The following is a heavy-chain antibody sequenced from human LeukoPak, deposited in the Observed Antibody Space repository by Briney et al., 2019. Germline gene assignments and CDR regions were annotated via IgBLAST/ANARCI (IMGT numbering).Heavy chain of an antibody. CDR3: PGIAAAGTLTPPYYFDY. CDR1: GGTFSSYA. D-gene: IGHD6-13*01. CDR2: IIPIFGTA. Sequence: GASVKVSCKASGGTFSSYAISWVRQAPGQGLEWMGGIIPIFGTANYAQKFQGRVTITADESTSTAYMELSSLRSEDTAVYYCPGIAAAGTLTPPYYFDYWGQGTLVTVSS. J-gene: IGHJ4*02. V-gene: IGHV1-69*13.